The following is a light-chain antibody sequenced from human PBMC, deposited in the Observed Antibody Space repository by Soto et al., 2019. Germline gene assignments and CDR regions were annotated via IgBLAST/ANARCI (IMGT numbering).Light chain of an antibody. CDR3: QQYGSSRT. CDR2: GAS. CDR1: QSVSSSY. J-gene: IGKJ1*01. Sequence: EIVLTQSPGTLSLSPGERATLSCRASQSVSSSYLAWYQQKPGQAPRLVIYGASSRATGIPDRFSGSGSGKNFTLTISRLEPEDFAVYYCQQYGSSRTFGQGTKVEIK. V-gene: IGKV3-20*01.